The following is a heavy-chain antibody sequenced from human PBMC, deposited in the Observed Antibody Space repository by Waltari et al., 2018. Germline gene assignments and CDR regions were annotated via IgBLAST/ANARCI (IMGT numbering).Heavy chain of an antibody. CDR1: GYTFTGYY. Sequence: QVQLVQSGAEVKKPGASVKVSCKASGYTFTGYYMHWVRQAPGQGLEWRGRSNPNSGGTNYAQKFQGRVTMTRDTSISTAYMELSRLRSDDTAVYYCASPYYYDSSGYSDYWGQGTLVTVSS. D-gene: IGHD3-22*01. V-gene: IGHV1-2*06. J-gene: IGHJ4*02. CDR2: SNPNSGGT. CDR3: ASPYYYDSSGYSDY.